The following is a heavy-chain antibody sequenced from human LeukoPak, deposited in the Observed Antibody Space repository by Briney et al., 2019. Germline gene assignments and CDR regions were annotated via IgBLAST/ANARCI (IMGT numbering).Heavy chain of an antibody. D-gene: IGHD3-22*01. V-gene: IGHV4-4*07. CDR3: ARHGGPYDSSGYYYDY. CDR1: GGSISSYY. J-gene: IGHJ4*02. CDR2: IYTSGST. Sequence: SETLSLTCTVSGGSISSYYWSWIRQPAGKGLEWIGRIYTSGSTNYNPSLKSRVTMSVDTSKNQFSLKLSSVTAADTAVYYCARHGGPYDSSGYYYDYWGQGTLVTVSS.